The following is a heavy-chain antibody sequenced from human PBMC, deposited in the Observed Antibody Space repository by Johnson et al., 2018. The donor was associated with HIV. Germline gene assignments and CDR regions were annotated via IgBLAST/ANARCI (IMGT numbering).Heavy chain of an antibody. V-gene: IGHV3-30*18. D-gene: IGHD3-10*01. CDR2: ISFDGNLK. CDR3: AKSTQASIVRESGPYGAFDI. CDR1: GLTFSNYA. J-gene: IGHJ3*02. Sequence: QVQLVESGGGLVQPGGSLRLSCAASGLTFSNYAMSWVRQGPGKGPEWVAVISFDGNLKKYADSVKGRFTISRDNSKNTLYLQMNSLRAEDTAVYYCAKSTQASIVRESGPYGAFDIWGLGTMVTVSS.